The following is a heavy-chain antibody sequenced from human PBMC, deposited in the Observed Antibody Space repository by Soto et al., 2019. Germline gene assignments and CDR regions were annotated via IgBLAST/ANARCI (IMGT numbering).Heavy chain of an antibody. CDR2: IRGFSPYT. V-gene: IGHV3-21*04. Sequence: GGSLRLSCISSGFTFRTYTMNWVRQAPGKGLEWVSGIRGFSPYTFYAESVKGRFTISRDNAKNSLYLQMNSLTAGDTAVYYCAKATATGGGAFDIRGQGTMVTVSS. CDR1: GFTFRTYT. D-gene: IGHD2-8*02. J-gene: IGHJ3*02. CDR3: AKATATGGGAFDI.